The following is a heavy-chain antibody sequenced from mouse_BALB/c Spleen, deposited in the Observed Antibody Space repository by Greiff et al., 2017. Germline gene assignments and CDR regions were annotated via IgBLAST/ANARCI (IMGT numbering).Heavy chain of an antibody. CDR2: INPNNGGT. CDR3: ARDGDYYYGSSYGAY. J-gene: IGHJ3*01. V-gene: IGHV1-18*01. Sequence: VQLQQSGPELVKPGASGKISCKASGYTFTDYKMDWVKQSHGKSLEWIGYINPNNGGTNYNQKFKGKATLTVDKSSSTAYMELRSLTSEDTAVYYCARDGDYYYGSSYGAYWGQGTLVTVSA. CDR1: GYTFTDYK. D-gene: IGHD1-1*01.